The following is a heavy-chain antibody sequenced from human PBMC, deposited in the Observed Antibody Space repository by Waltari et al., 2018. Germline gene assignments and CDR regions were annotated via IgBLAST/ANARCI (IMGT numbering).Heavy chain of an antibody. V-gene: IGHV5-51*03. Sequence: VQLVQSGAEVKKSGESLKISCKGSGYSFSTYWIGWVRQMPGKGLEWMGIIYPGDSDTRYSPSFQGQVTISVDKSISTTYLQWSSLKASDTAMYYCARPEGTQLWQWYFDFWGQGTLVTVSS. CDR1: GYSFSTYW. CDR3: ARPEGTQLWQWYFDF. CDR2: IYPGDSDT. D-gene: IGHD5-18*01. J-gene: IGHJ4*02.